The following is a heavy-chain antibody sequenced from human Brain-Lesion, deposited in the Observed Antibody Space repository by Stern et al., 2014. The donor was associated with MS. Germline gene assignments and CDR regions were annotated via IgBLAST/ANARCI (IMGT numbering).Heavy chain of an antibody. J-gene: IGHJ5*02. D-gene: IGHD1-26*01. CDR2: IYYSGAT. CDR1: GGSISSGGHY. Sequence: VQLVESGPGLVKPSQTLSLTCPVSGGSISSGGHYWSWIRQHPGKGLEWIGYIYYSGATFYNPSLKSRVTISLDTSKNQFSLKLSSVTAADTAVYYCASRWSGTYYGQNWFDPWGQGTLVTVSS. CDR3: ASRWSGTYYGQNWFDP. V-gene: IGHV4-31*03.